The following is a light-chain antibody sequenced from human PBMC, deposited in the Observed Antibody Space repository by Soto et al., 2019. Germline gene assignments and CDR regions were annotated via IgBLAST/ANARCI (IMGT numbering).Light chain of an antibody. CDR3: SSFTSGGTLV. J-gene: IGLJ3*02. CDR1: SSDVGNYNH. Sequence: QSALTQPASVSGSPGQSITISCTGTSSDVGNYNHVSWYQQHPGKVPKVMIYEVNNRPSGVSNRFSASKSGNTASLTISGLQAEDEATYYCSSFTSGGTLVFGGGTKLTVL. CDR2: EVN. V-gene: IGLV2-14*03.